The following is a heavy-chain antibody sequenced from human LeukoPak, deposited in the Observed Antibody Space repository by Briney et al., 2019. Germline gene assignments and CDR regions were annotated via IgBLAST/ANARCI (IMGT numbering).Heavy chain of an antibody. D-gene: IGHD1-26*01. V-gene: IGHV3-21*01. CDR1: GFTLRRNR. J-gene: IGHJ3*02. CDR2: ISSSGPYI. Sequence: GGSLRFSCEASGFTLRRNRMNWVGQAQGKGLEGVSSISSSGPYINDADSVKGRFTISRDNAKNSLYLQMNSLRAEDTAVYYCARVVEWELRGAFDIWGQGTMVTVSS. CDR3: ARVVEWELRGAFDI.